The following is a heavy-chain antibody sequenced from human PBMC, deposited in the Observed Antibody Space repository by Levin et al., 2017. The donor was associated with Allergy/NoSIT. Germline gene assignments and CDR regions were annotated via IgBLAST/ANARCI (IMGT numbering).Heavy chain of an antibody. J-gene: IGHJ4*02. CDR1: GFTVSSNY. CDR3: ARADKYSSSQH. CDR2: IYSGGST. Sequence: LSLTCAASGFTVSSNYMSWVRQAPGKGLEWASVIYSGGSTYYADSVKGRFTISRDNSKNTLYLQMNSLRAEDTAVYYGARADKYSSSQHWGQGTLVTVSS. D-gene: IGHD6-13*01. V-gene: IGHV3-53*01.